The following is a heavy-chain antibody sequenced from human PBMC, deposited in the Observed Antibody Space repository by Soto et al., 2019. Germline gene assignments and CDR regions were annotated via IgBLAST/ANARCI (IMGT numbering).Heavy chain of an antibody. Sequence: PSQTLSLTCAISGDSVSINVAACNWIRQSPSRGLQWLGRTYYRSKWNNDYAVSVKSRITINPDTSKNQFSLQLNSVTPEDTAVYYCARGHAGTMDVWGPGTTVTVSS. CDR1: GDSVSINVAA. CDR2: TYYRSKWNN. J-gene: IGHJ6*02. D-gene: IGHD1-1*01. V-gene: IGHV6-1*01. CDR3: ARGHAGTMDV.